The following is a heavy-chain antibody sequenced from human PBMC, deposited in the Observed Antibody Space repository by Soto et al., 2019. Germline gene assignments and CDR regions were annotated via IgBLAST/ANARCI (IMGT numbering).Heavy chain of an antibody. CDR2: IRSKAYGGTT. CDR1: GFTFGDYV. V-gene: IGHV3-49*04. CDR3: TRVVGSMVVTAPDYYYGMDV. Sequence: PGGSLRLSCTASGFTFGDYVMSWVRQAPGKGLEWVGFIRSKAYGGTTEYAASVKGKFTISRDDSKSIAYLQMNSLKTEDTAVYYCTRVVGSMVVTAPDYYYGMDVWGQGTTVTVSS. J-gene: IGHJ6*02. D-gene: IGHD2-21*02.